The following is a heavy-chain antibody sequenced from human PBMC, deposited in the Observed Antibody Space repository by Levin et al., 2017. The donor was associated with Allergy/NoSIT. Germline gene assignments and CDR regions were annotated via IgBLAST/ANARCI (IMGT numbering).Heavy chain of an antibody. J-gene: IGHJ3*02. CDR2: IWYDGSNK. Sequence: GGSLRLSCAASGFTFSSYGMHWVRQAPGKGLEWVAVIWYDGSNKYYADSVKGRFTISRDNSKNTLYLQMNSLRAEDTAVYYCAREEQQLVSDAFDIWGQGTMVTVSS. V-gene: IGHV3-33*01. CDR1: GFTFSSYG. D-gene: IGHD6-13*01. CDR3: AREEQQLVSDAFDI.